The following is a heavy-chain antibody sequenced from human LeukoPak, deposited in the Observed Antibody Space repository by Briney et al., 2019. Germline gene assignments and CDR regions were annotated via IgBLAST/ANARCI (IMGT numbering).Heavy chain of an antibody. J-gene: IGHJ4*02. CDR3: TRDAYNFNDFDY. CDR1: EFTFRNYA. CDR2: VSSRGNDG. V-gene: IGHV3-30*17. Sequence: PGGSLRLSCAVSEFTFRNYAMHWVRQPPGKGLEWVAVVSSRGNDGYYADSVRGRFTISRDNSKNTLYLQIDSLRLEDTAIYYCTRDAYNFNDFDYWGQGTLVTVSS. D-gene: IGHD5-24*01.